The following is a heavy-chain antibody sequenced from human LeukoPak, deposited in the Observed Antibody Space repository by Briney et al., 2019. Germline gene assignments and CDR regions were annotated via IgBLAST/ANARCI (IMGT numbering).Heavy chain of an antibody. Sequence: ASVKVSCKASGGTFSSHAISWVRQAPGQGLEWMGGIIPIFGTAKYAQKFQGRVTITADESTSTAYMELRSLRSEDTAVYYCARDKRMTTVTTGDYWGQGTLVTVSS. CDR3: ARDKRMTTVTTGDY. CDR1: GGTFSSHA. J-gene: IGHJ4*02. V-gene: IGHV1-69*01. D-gene: IGHD4-17*01. CDR2: IIPIFGTA.